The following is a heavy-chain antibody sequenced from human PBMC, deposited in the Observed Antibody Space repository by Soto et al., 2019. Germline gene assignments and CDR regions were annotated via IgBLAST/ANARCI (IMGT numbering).Heavy chain of an antibody. CDR3: AKGILSATFAPYAMDV. Sequence: QVQLVESGGGVVQPGTSLRLSCAASGFPFNNYAMHWVRQRPGKGLDWVAVISYDGSNSYYSDSVKGRFTVSRDRSKNTLSWQMNSLRVEDTAVYYCAKGILSATFAPYAMDVWGQGTTVTVSS. CDR1: GFPFNNYA. CDR2: ISYDGSNS. D-gene: IGHD3-16*01. J-gene: IGHJ6*02. V-gene: IGHV3-30*18.